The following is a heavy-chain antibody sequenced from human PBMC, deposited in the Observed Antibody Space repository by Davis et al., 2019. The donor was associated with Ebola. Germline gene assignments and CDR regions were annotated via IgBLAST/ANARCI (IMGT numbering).Heavy chain of an antibody. V-gene: IGHV1-58*01. CDR1: GFTFTSSA. CDR2: IVVGSGNT. CDR3: ARDRAIFGVRNWFDP. Sequence: SVKVSCKASGFTFTSSAVQWVRQARGQRLEWIGWIVVGSGNTNYAQKFQERVTITRDMSTSTAYMELSSLRSEDTAVYYCARDRAIFGVRNWFDPWGQGTLVTVSS. D-gene: IGHD3-3*01. J-gene: IGHJ5*02.